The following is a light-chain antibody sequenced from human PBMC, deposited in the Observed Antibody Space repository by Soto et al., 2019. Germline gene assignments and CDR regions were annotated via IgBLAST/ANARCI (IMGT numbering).Light chain of an antibody. CDR1: QSVGSN. CDR2: GAS. Sequence: EKVMTQSPATLSVSPGERATLSCRASQSVGSNLAWYQQNPGQAPRLLIYGASTRATGVPDRFTGSGSGTEYTLTISSLQPEDFAFYYCQQYNNWPPYTFGQGTKLEIQ. J-gene: IGKJ2*01. CDR3: QQYNNWPPYT. V-gene: IGKV3-15*01.